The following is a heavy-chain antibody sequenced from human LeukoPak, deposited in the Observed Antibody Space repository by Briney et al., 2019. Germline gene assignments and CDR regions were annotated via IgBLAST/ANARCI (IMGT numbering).Heavy chain of an antibody. CDR1: GFTFSSYA. CDR3: TRKTPGRTPFDY. V-gene: IGHV3-23*01. Sequence: GGSPRLSCLASGFTFSSYAMDWVRQAPGQGLQWVSAVGTSADTYYADSVRGRFTISRDNSKNTLYLQMDSLRAEDTAIYYCTRKTPGRTPFDYGGQGILVTVSS. J-gene: IGHJ4*02. CDR2: VGTSADT. D-gene: IGHD2-15*01.